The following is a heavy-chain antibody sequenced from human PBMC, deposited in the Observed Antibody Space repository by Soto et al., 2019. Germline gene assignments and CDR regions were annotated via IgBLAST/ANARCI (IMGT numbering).Heavy chain of an antibody. CDR1: RVSFSSYG. J-gene: IGHJ4*02. D-gene: IGHD3-10*01. V-gene: IGHV3-30*18. Sequence: QVQLVESGGGVVQPGRSLRLSCAASRVSFSSYGMHWVRQAPAKGLEWVAVISYDGSHKYYADSVEGRFTISRDNSKNTLYLQMNSLRAEDTAVYYCAKDRHSASSGVDYWGQGTLVTVSS. CDR3: AKDRHSASSGVDY. CDR2: ISYDGSHK.